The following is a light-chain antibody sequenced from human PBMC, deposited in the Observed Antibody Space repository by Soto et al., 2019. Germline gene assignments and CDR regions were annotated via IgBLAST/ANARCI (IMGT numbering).Light chain of an antibody. CDR1: QSISSW. V-gene: IGKV1-5*01. CDR2: DAS. CDR3: QQYNSYSRA. Sequence: IHVSLSPATLSASEGDRVRITCRASQSISSWLAWYQQKPGKAPKLLIYDASSLESGVPSRFSGSGSGTEFTLTISSLQPDDFATYYCQQYNSYSRAFGQGTKVDI. J-gene: IGKJ1*01.